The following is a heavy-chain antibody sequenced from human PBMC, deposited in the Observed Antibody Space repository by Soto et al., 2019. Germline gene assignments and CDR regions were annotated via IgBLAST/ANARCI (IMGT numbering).Heavy chain of an antibody. J-gene: IGHJ6*04. Sequence: SETLSLTCTVYGGSISGYYWSWIRQPPGKGLEWIGEINHSGSTNYNPSLKSRVTISVDTSKNQFSLKLSSVTAADTAVYYCARVDDVWGKGTTVTVSS. V-gene: IGHV4-34*01. CDR2: INHSGST. CDR3: ARVDDV. CDR1: GGSISGYY.